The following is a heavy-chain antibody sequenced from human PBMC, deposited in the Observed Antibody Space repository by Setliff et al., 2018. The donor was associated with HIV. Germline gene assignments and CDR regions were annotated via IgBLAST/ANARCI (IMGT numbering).Heavy chain of an antibody. CDR2: IYTSGST. J-gene: IGHJ3*02. Sequence: SETLSLTCTVSGGSISSGSNYWSWIRQPAGKGLEWIGHIYTSGSTNYNPSLKSRVTISVDTSKNQFSLKLSSVTAADTAVYYCARAPTGVTNAFDIWGQGTMVTVSS. CDR1: GGSISSGSNY. CDR3: ARAPTGVTNAFDI. D-gene: IGHD3-10*01. V-gene: IGHV4-61*09.